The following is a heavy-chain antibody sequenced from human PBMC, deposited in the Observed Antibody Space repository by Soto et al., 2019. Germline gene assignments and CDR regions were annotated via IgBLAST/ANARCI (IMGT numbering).Heavy chain of an antibody. D-gene: IGHD3-16*01. CDR1: GGSITSGNSYS. J-gene: IGHJ5*02. Sequence: QLQLQESGSGLVKPSQTLSLTCTVSGGSITSGNSYSWSWIRQPPGKGLEWIGSISRSGSTSYNPSLKGRVTMSVDKSQNQFSLKLSSVTAADMAVYYCARAVAPYLGTWFDPWGQGTLVIVSS. V-gene: IGHV4-30-2*01. CDR2: ISRSGST. CDR3: ARAVAPYLGTWFDP.